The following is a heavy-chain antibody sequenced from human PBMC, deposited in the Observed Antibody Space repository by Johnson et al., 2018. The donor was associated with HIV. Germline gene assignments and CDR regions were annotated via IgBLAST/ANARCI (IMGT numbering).Heavy chain of an antibody. CDR3: ARARWYLGGGSCCAFDI. V-gene: IGHV3-30*03. Sequence: VQLVESGGGVVQPGRSLRLSCAASGFTFSAYGMHWVRQAPGQGLEWVAVISYDGSNKYYADSVKGRFTISRENAKNSLYLQMNSLRAEDTTVYYCARARWYLGGGSCCAFDIWGQGTMVTVSS. D-gene: IGHD2-15*01. CDR2: ISYDGSNK. J-gene: IGHJ3*02. CDR1: GFTFSAYG.